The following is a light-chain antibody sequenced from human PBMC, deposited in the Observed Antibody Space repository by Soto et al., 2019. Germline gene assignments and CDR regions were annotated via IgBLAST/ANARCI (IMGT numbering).Light chain of an antibody. CDR3: QQHSHWPPWT. Sequence: VMTQAPATLSVSPGERATLSCRASQTINNNVAWYQLKDGQVPRLVIYGASTRATDIPARFSGSGSGTEFTLTISSLQSEDFAVYYCQQHSHWPPWTFGQGTRVEIQ. CDR2: GAS. CDR1: QTINNN. J-gene: IGKJ1*01. V-gene: IGKV3-15*01.